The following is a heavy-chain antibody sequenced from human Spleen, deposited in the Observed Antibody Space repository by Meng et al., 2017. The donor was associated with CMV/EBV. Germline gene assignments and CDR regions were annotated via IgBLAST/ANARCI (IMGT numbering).Heavy chain of an antibody. CDR3: ARVGGDLDTSSWYPFDY. Sequence: GESLKISCAASGFTVSSNYMNWVRQAPGKGLEWVSLIYASGATHYAESVKGRFIISRDSSKNTLYLQMNDLRVDDTAVYYCARVGGDLDTSSWYPFDYWGLGTSVTVSS. D-gene: IGHD6-13*01. V-gene: IGHV3-53*01. J-gene: IGHJ4*02. CDR2: IYASGAT. CDR1: GFTVSSNY.